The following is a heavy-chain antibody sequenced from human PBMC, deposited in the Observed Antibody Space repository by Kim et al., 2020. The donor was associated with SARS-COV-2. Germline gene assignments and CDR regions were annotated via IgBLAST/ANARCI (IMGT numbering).Heavy chain of an antibody. V-gene: IGHV1-24*01. J-gene: IGHJ4*02. D-gene: IGHD3-22*01. CDR1: GYTLTELF. CDR2: FDPEDGET. Sequence: ASVKVSCKVSGYTLTELFMHWVRQAPGKGLEWMGGFDPEDGETIYAQKFQGRVTMTEDTSTDTAYMDLSSLRSEDTAVYYYATLDSSGYYKEYYFDYWGQGTLVTVSS. CDR3: ATLDSSGYYKEYYFDY.